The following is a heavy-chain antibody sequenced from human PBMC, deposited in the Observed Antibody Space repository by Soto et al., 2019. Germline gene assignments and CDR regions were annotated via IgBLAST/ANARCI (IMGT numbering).Heavy chain of an antibody. CDR3: ARDWRGAEGFDP. CDR2: INPNNGNT. V-gene: IGHV1-8*01. J-gene: IGHJ5*02. Sequence: ASVKVSCKASGYTFTSYDINWVRQATGQGLEWMGWINPNNGNTDYAQNFQGRVTMTTNTSTTTSYMELRSLTSDDTAVYFCARDWRGAEGFDPWGQGTLVTVSS. CDR1: GYTFTSYD. D-gene: IGHD3-3*01.